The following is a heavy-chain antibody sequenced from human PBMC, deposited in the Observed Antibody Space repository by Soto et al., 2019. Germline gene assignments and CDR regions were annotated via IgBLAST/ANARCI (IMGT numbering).Heavy chain of an antibody. CDR2: INPADSDT. D-gene: IGHD3-9*01. Sequence: GESLKISCKGSGYSFTNYWIGWVRQMPGKGLEWMGIINPADSDTRYSPSFQGQVTVSVDKSISTAHLQRGSLKASDTAMYYCVRPDSTGYYSHWGQGTPVTVSS. J-gene: IGHJ4*02. CDR1: GYSFTNYW. V-gene: IGHV5-51*01. CDR3: VRPDSTGYYSH.